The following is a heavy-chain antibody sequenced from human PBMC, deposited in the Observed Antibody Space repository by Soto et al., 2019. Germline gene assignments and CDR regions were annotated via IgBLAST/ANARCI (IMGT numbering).Heavy chain of an antibody. CDR2: ISGSGGST. Sequence: PGGSLRLSCAASGFTFSSYAMSWVRQAPGKGLEWVSAISGSGGSTYYADSVKGRFTISRDNSKNTLYLQMNSLRAEDTAVYYCAKDKSPRDGLAAANWFDPWGQGTLVTVSS. V-gene: IGHV3-23*01. D-gene: IGHD6-13*01. J-gene: IGHJ5*02. CDR1: GFTFSSYA. CDR3: AKDKSPRDGLAAANWFDP.